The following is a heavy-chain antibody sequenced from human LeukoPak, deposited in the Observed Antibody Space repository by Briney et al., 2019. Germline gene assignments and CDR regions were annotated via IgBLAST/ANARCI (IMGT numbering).Heavy chain of an antibody. J-gene: IGHJ4*02. CDR3: ARVPYSSDWYYFDY. V-gene: IGHV4-59*01. D-gene: IGHD6-13*01. CDR1: GTSMSGFY. Sequence: SETLSLTCTVSGTSMSGFYWSWIWQPPGKGLEWIVYISYSGSTNSNPSLRSRVTISIDTSKNQFSLKLSSVTAADTAVYYCARVPYSSDWYYFDYWGQGTLVTVSS. CDR2: ISYSGST.